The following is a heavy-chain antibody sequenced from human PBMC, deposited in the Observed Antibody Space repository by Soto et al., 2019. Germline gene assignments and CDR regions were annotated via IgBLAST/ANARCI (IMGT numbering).Heavy chain of an antibody. CDR2: IYYSGTT. V-gene: IGHV4-61*01. CDR3: ARSQRGRTAFTFDY. Sequence: QVQLQESGPGLVKPSETLSLTCAVSGDSVSNDNDYWSWIRQPPGKGLEWIGYIYYSGTTNYNSYLKSRLSLSVDMSKNQFSLKLASVTAADTAVYFCARSQRGRTAFTFDYWGQGALVTVSS. J-gene: IGHJ4*02. D-gene: IGHD3-16*01. CDR1: GDSVSNDNDY.